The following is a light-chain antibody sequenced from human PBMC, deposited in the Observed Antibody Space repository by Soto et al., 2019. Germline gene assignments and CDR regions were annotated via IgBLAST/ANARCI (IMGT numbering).Light chain of an antibody. J-gene: IGKJ2*01. CDR1: QSVSSN. CDR2: GAS. V-gene: IGKV3-15*01. Sequence: EIEMTQSPATLSVSPGERATLSCRASQSVSSNLAWYQQKPGQAPRLLIYGASTRATGIPDRISGSCSGTEFTLTISSLQSEDFAVYYCQQYIDWPETFGQGTK. CDR3: QQYIDWPET.